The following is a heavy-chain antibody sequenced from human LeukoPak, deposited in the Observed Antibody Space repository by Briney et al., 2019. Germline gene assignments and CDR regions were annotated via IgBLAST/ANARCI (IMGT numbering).Heavy chain of an antibody. CDR2: IWYDGSNK. CDR3: AKDGGVYYMDV. J-gene: IGHJ6*03. CDR1: GFTLSSYG. V-gene: IGHV3-33*06. Sequence: GRSLRLSCAASGFTLSSYGMRWVRQAPGKGLEWVAVIWYDGSNKYYADSVKGRFTISRDNSKNTLYLQMNSLRAEDTAVYYCAKDGGVYYMDVWGKGTTVTVSS. D-gene: IGHD3-10*01.